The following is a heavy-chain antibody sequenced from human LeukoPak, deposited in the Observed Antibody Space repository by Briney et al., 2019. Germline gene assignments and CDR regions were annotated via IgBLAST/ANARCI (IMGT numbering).Heavy chain of an antibody. CDR1: GFTFSTYA. D-gene: IGHD2-2*01. CDR3: AKDRGLLVVVRILDY. J-gene: IGHJ4*02. V-gene: IGHV3-23*01. Sequence: PGGSLRLSCAASGFTFSTYAITWVRQGPGKGLEWVSAIRPDGDRTYYANSVRGRFTISRDNSKNTLYLQMNSLRAEDTAVYYCAKDRGLLVVVRILDYWGQGTLVTVSS. CDR2: IRPDGDRT.